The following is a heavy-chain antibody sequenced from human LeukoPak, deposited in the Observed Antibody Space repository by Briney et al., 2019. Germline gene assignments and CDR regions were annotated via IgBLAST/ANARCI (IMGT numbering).Heavy chain of an antibody. D-gene: IGHD3-22*01. V-gene: IGHV4-59*12. CDR1: GGSINSYY. J-gene: IGHJ4*02. CDR3: ASMKYYYDSSGYYPRFDY. Sequence: PSETLSFTCTVSGGSINSYYWSWIRQPPGKGLECIGYIHYTGSTNYNPSLKSRVTMSVDTSKNQFSLKLSSVIAADTAVYYCASMKYYYDSSGYYPRFDYWGQGTLVTVSS. CDR2: IHYTGST.